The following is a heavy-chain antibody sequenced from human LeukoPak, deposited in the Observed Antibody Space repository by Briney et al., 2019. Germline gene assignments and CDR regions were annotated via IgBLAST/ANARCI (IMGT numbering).Heavy chain of an antibody. D-gene: IGHD5-18*01. CDR1: GFTFSSYA. J-gene: IGHJ4*02. CDR2: ISASGGTT. CDR3: ARGGYSYGYAAY. Sequence: PGGSLRLSCAASGFTFSSYAMSWVRQAPGKGLQWVSAISASGGTTYYADSVKGRFTISRDNSKNSLYLQMNSLRAEDTAVYYCARGGYSYGYAAYWGQGTLVTVSS. V-gene: IGHV3-23*01.